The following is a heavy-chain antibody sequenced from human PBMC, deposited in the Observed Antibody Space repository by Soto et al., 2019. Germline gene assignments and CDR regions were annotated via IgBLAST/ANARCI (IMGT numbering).Heavy chain of an antibody. CDR3: ARGGDDDYYDSSGCYPFDY. J-gene: IGHJ4*02. CDR2: IYYSGST. CDR1: GGSISSGGYY. V-gene: IGHV4-31*03. D-gene: IGHD3-22*01. Sequence: PSETLSLTCTVSGGSISSGGYYWSWIRQHPGKGLEWIGYIYYSGSTYYNPSLKSRVTISVDTSKNQFSLKLSSVTAADTAVYYCARGGDDDYYDSSGCYPFDYWGQGTLVTVSS.